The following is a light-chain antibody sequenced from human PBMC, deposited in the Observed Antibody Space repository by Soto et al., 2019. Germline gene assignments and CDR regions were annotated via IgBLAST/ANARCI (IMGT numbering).Light chain of an antibody. V-gene: IGKV1-9*01. CDR2: DAS. CDR3: QQLNSYLIT. J-gene: IGKJ5*01. Sequence: DLKMTQSPSTLSASVGDRVTITCRASQNIDSYLNWYQQRPGKAPKLLIHDASTLQSGVPSRFSGSGSGTDFTLTISSLQPEDFATYYCQQLNSYLITFGQGTRLEIK. CDR1: QNIDSY.